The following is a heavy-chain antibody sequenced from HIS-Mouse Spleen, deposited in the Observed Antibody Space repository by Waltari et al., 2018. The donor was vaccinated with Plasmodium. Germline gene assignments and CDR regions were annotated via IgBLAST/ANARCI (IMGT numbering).Heavy chain of an antibody. J-gene: IGHJ4*02. Sequence: QVQLQQWGAGLLKPSETLSRTCEVYGGSFSGYYWSWSRQPPGKGLEWIGEINHSGSTNYNPSLKSRVTISVDTSKNQFSLKLSSVTAADTAVYYCASSGSGSYYYWGQGTLVTVSS. D-gene: IGHD3-10*01. V-gene: IGHV4-34*01. CDR3: ASSGSGSYYY. CDR1: GGSFSGYY. CDR2: INHSGST.